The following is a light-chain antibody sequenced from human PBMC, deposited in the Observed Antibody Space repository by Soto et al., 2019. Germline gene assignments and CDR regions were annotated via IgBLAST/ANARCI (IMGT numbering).Light chain of an antibody. Sequence: EIVLTQSPGTLSLSPGERATLSCRASQSVSSSYLAWYQQKSGQAPRLLIYGASSRATGIPSRFSGSGSGTEFTLTISSLQPDDFATYYCQQYNSYPWTFGQGTKVDIK. CDR3: QQYNSYPWT. V-gene: IGKV3-20*01. CDR1: QSVSSSY. J-gene: IGKJ1*01. CDR2: GAS.